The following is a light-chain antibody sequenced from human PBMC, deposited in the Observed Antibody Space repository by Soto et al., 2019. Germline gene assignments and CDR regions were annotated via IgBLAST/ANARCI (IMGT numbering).Light chain of an antibody. CDR2: DVS. CDR1: SSDVGGYNY. V-gene: IGLV2-14*03. Sequence: QSALTQPASVSGSPGQSITISCTGTSSDVGGYNYVSWYQQHPGEAPKLMIYDVSNRPSGVSNRFSGSKSGNTASLTISGLQAEDEADYYCSSYTSSSTLPVFGGGTKLTVL. J-gene: IGLJ3*02. CDR3: SSYTSSSTLPV.